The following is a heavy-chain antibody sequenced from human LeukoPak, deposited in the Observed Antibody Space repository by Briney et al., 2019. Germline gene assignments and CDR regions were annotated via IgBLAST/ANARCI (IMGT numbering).Heavy chain of an antibody. CDR2: IYTSGST. CDR1: GGSISSGSYC. J-gene: IGHJ4*02. Sequence: SETLSLTCSVSGGSISSGSYCWSWIRQPAGKGLEWIGRIYTSGSTNYNPSLKSRVTISVDTSKNQFSLKLSSVTAADTAVYYCARVDSSGYYIYWGQGTLVTVSS. D-gene: IGHD3-22*01. V-gene: IGHV4-61*02. CDR3: ARVDSSGYYIY.